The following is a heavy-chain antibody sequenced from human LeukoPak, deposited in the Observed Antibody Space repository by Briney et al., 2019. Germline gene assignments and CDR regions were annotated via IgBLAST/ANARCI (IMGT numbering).Heavy chain of an antibody. Sequence: GGSLRLSCAASGFTFSSYEMNRVRQAPGKGLEWASVIYSGGSTYYADSVKGRFTISRDNSKNTLYLQMNSLRAEDTAVYYCARAGPSSSWHQFDYWGQGTLVTVSS. J-gene: IGHJ4*02. V-gene: IGHV3-66*01. CDR1: GFTFSSYE. D-gene: IGHD6-13*01. CDR2: IYSGGST. CDR3: ARAGPSSSWHQFDY.